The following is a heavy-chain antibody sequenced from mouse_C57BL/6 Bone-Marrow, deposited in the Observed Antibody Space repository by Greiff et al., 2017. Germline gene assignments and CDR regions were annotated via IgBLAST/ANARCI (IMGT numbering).Heavy chain of an antibody. V-gene: IGHV3-6*01. CDR3: ARDPYYSNYRAMDY. D-gene: IGHD2-5*01. CDR2: ISYDGSN. CDR1: GYSITSGYY. J-gene: IGHJ4*01. Sequence: EVQLVESGPGLVKPSQSLSLTCSVTGYSITSGYYWNWIRQFPGNKLEWMGYISYDGSNNYNPSLKNRISITRDTSKNQFFLKLNSVTTEDTATYYCARDPYYSNYRAMDYWGQGTSVTVSS.